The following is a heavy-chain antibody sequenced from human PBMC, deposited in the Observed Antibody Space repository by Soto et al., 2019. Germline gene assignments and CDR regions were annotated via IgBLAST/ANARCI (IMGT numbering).Heavy chain of an antibody. CDR2: ISHSGST. V-gene: IGHV4-34*01. CDR3: AISYITNDAFDI. D-gene: IGHD1-1*01. Sequence: QVQLQQWGAGLLKPSETLSLTCAVSSGPFSGYYWSWIRQSPGKRLEWIGEISHSGSTNYNPSLKSRVTISVDTSKNQFSLKLSSVTAADTAVYYCAISYITNDAFDIWGQGTLVTVSS. CDR1: SGPFSGYY. J-gene: IGHJ3*02.